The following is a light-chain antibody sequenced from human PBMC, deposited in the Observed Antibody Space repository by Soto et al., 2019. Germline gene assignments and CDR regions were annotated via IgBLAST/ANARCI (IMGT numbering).Light chain of an antibody. Sequence: QSALTQPPSASGSPGQSVTISCTGTSSDVGGYSSVSWYQQHPGKAPKLMIYEVTKRPSGVPDRFSGSKSGNTASLTVSGLQAEDEADYYCSSYAGSNNLVFGTGTKLTVL. CDR3: SSYAGSNNLV. J-gene: IGLJ1*01. CDR2: EVT. V-gene: IGLV2-8*01. CDR1: SSDVGGYSS.